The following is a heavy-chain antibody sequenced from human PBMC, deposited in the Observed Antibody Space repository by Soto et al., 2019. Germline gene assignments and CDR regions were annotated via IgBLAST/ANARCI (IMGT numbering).Heavy chain of an antibody. J-gene: IGHJ4*02. CDR3: ARDLGELWPSVGGY. D-gene: IGHD1-26*01. Sequence: QVQLVESGGGVVQPGRSLRLSCAASGFTFNTYGMHWVRQAPGKGLEWVAVIYYDGRNKYYADSVKGRFTISRDNSKNTFNLQMNSLRVEDTAVYYCARDLGELWPSVGGYWGQGTLVTVSS. V-gene: IGHV3-33*01. CDR2: IYYDGRNK. CDR1: GFTFNTYG.